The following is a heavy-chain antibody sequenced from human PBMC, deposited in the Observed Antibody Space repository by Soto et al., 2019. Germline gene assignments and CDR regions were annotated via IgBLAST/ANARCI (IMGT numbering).Heavy chain of an antibody. J-gene: IGHJ5*02. D-gene: IGHD6-13*01. CDR2: IIPIFGTA. V-gene: IGHV1-69*12. CDR1: GGTFSSYA. CDR3: ARETRIAAAGHRWFDP. Sequence: QVQLVQSGAEVKKPGSSVKVSCKASGGTFSSYAISWVRQAPGQGLEWMGGIIPIFGTANYAQKFQGRVTITADESTSTAYMELSSLRSEDTAVYYRARETRIAAAGHRWFDPWGQGTLVTVSS.